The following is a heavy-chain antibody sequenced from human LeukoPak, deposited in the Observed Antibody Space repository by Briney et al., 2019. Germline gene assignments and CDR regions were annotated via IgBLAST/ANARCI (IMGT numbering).Heavy chain of an antibody. V-gene: IGHV3-74*01. CDR3: ARANPILDY. CDR1: GFTFRSYW. Sequence: GSLRLSCAASGFTFRSYWMHWVRQAPGKGLVWVSRINSDGSSTSYADSVRGRFTFSRDNAKNTLYLQMNSLRAEDTAVYYCARANPILDYWGQGTLVTVSS. CDR2: INSDGSST. J-gene: IGHJ4*02. D-gene: IGHD2-21*01.